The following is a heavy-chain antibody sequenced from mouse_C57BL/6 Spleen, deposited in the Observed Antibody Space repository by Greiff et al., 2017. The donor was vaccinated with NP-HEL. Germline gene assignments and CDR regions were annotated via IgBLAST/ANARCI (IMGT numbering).Heavy chain of an antibody. Sequence: QVQLQQPGAELVMPGASVKLSCKASGYTFTSYWMHWVKQRPGQGLEWIGEIDPSDSYTNYNQKFKGKSTLTVDKSSSTAYMQLSSLTSEDSAVYYCASALLGGYWGQGTTLTVSS. CDR3: ASALLGGY. CDR2: IDPSDSYT. D-gene: IGHD3-3*01. V-gene: IGHV1-69*01. J-gene: IGHJ2*01. CDR1: GYTFTSYW.